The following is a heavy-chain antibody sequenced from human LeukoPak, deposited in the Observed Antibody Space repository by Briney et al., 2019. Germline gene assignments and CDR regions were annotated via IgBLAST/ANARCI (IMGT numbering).Heavy chain of an antibody. CDR2: VKSKTDGGTT. CDR3: WAAAYDY. CDR1: GFTFSNLW. V-gene: IGHV3-15*01. D-gene: IGHD2-2*01. J-gene: IGHJ4*02. Sequence: GGSLRLSCAASGFTFSNLWMSWVRQAPGKGLEWVGRVKSKTDGGTTDYAAPVKGRFTISRDDSKNTLYLQMDSLKTEDTAVYYCWAAAYDYWGQGTLVTVSS.